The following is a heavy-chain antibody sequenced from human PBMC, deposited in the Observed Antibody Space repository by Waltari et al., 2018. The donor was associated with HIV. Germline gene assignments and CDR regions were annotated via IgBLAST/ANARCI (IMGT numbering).Heavy chain of an antibody. Sequence: QVQLQESGPGLVKPSQTLSLTCTVSGGSISSGGYYWSWIRQHPGKGLECIGYIYYRGSTYYNPSLNVRVTISVDTSKNQFSLRLSSVTAADAAVYYCARVSYYYIRFDPWGQGTLVTVSS. V-gene: IGHV4-31*03. CDR1: GGSISSGGYY. J-gene: IGHJ5*02. D-gene: IGHD3-10*01. CDR3: ARVSYYYIRFDP. CDR2: IYYRGST.